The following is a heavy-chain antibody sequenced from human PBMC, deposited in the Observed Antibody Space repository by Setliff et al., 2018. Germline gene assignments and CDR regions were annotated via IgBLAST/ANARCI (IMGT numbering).Heavy chain of an antibody. Sequence: SETLSLTCTVSGGSISSYYWSWTRQPAGKGLEWIGRIYTSGSTNYNTSLKSRVTMSVDTSKNQFSLKLSSVTAADTAVYYCARDHGDYGYYYYYMDVWGKGTTVTVSS. D-gene: IGHD4-17*01. V-gene: IGHV4-4*07. CDR3: ARDHGDYGYYYYYMDV. J-gene: IGHJ6*03. CDR1: GGSISSYY. CDR2: IYTSGST.